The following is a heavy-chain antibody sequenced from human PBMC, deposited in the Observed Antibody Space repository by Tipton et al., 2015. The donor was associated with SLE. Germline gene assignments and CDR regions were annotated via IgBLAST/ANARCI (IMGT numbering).Heavy chain of an antibody. V-gene: IGHV3-33*01. CDR3: ARGGVNHGWDY. D-gene: IGHD1-14*01. J-gene: IGHJ4*02. CDR2: IWYDGSRQ. Sequence: SLRLSCVASGFMYSSFGMNWVRQVPGKRPEWVAVIWYDGSRQYYADAVRGRFTISRDNSQNTLSLQMNSLSAEDTAVYYCARGGVNHGWDYWGQGTLVTVSS. CDR1: GFMYSSFG.